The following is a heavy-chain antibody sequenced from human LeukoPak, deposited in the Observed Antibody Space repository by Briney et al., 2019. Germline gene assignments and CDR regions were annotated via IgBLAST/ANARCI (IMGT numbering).Heavy chain of an antibody. J-gene: IGHJ6*02. Sequence: GSLRLSCAASGFTFSSHGMHWVRQAPGKGLDWVAFMQYDGSIKYYSDSVKGRFTISRDNAKNSLYLQMNSLRAEDTAVYYCARHQENYYDSSGSPYYGMDVWGQGTTVTVSS. V-gene: IGHV3-30*12. CDR2: MQYDGSIK. CDR1: GFTFSSHG. CDR3: ARHQENYYDSSGSPYYGMDV. D-gene: IGHD3-22*01.